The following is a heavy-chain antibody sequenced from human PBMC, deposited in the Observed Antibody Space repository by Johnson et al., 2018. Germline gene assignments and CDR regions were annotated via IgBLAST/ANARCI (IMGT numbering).Heavy chain of an antibody. CDR1: GLTFSNYD. J-gene: IGHJ3*01. Sequence: VQLQQSGGGLVQPGGSLRLSCAASGLTFSNYDMSWVRQAPGKGLEWVSRISDGGSSTDYADSVRGRFTISRDNSKNPLNLQIKTLRAEDTSVYYSAKSGYNDGDPNVWNYVDVWGQGTMVIASS. D-gene: IGHD5-18*01. CDR3: AKSGYNDGDPNVWNYVDV. V-gene: IGHV3-23*01. CDR2: ISDGGSST.